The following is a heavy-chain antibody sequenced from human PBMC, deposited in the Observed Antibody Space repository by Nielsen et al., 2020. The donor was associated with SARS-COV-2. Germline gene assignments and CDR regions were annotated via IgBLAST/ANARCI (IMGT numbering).Heavy chain of an antibody. V-gene: IGHV4-39*01. CDR3: ARSPSMVRRHFDF. CDR2: VFYSGST. J-gene: IGHJ4*02. Sequence: SETLSLTCTVSGGSISRSTYYWGWIRQPTGKGLEWIGNVFYSGSTYYNPSLKSRVTISVDTSKNEFSLKMNSVTAADTAVYYCARSPSMVRRHFDFWGQGALVTVSS. CDR1: GGSISRSTYY. D-gene: IGHD3-10*01.